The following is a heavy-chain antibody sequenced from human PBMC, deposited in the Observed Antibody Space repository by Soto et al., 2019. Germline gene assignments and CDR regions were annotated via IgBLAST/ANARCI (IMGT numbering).Heavy chain of an antibody. J-gene: IGHJ4*02. Sequence: PGGSLRLSCAASGFTFSSYSMNWVRQAPGKGLEWLSVISGSGGTTRSADSVKGRFTISRDNSKNTLYLQMNSLRAEDTAVYYCAKDLDRSNYDFWSGYTFDYWGQGTLVTVSS. CDR1: GFTFSSYS. CDR2: ISGSGGTT. V-gene: IGHV3-23*01. CDR3: AKDLDRSNYDFWSGYTFDY. D-gene: IGHD3-3*01.